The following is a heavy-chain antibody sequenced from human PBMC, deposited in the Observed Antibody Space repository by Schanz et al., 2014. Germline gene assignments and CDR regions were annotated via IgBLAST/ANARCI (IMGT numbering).Heavy chain of an antibody. D-gene: IGHD6-19*01. V-gene: IGHV3-48*04. J-gene: IGHJ4*02. CDR1: GFAFSSYG. Sequence: EVQLLESGGGLVQPGGSLRLSCLASGFAFSSYGMNWLRQAPGKGLEWVSTIGTSGGTNYADSVKGRFTISRDNAKSSLYLQMNSLRVEDTAVYYCAASSGWHPSTDYWGQGTLVTVSS. CDR2: IGTSGGT. CDR3: AASSGWHPSTDY.